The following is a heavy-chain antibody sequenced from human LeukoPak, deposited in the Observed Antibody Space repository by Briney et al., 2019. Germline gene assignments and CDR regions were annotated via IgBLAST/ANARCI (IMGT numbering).Heavy chain of an antibody. CDR2: IIPIFGIA. Sequence: SVKVSCKASGGTFCSYAISWVRQAPGQGLEWMGRIIPIFGIANYAQKFQGRVTITADKSTSTAYMELSSLRSEDTAVYYCAISKGTYDSDAFDIWGQGTMVTVSS. J-gene: IGHJ3*02. CDR1: GGTFCSYA. CDR3: AISKGTYDSDAFDI. V-gene: IGHV1-69*04. D-gene: IGHD1-7*01.